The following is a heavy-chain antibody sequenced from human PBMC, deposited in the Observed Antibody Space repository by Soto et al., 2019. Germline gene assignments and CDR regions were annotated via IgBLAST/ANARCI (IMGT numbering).Heavy chain of an antibody. Sequence: QVLLQESGPGLVQPSGTLSLSCVVSGVSIGSNYYWGWVRQPPWKGLEWLGDMSHIGSVNYNPSLKCRVTISMDKAQNQFSLKLISVPAADTAVYYCARSLGWYAIDYWGQGTLVIVSS. J-gene: IGHJ4*02. CDR1: GVSIGSNYY. D-gene: IGHD6-19*01. CDR2: MSHIGSV. CDR3: ARSLGWYAIDY. V-gene: IGHV4-4*02.